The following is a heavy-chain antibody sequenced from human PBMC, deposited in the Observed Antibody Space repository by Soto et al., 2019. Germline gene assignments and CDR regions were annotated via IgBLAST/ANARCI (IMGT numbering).Heavy chain of an antibody. CDR1: GGSFSGYY. Sequence: QVQLQQWGAGLLKPSETLSLTCAVYGGSFSGYYWSWIRQPPGKGLEWIGEINHSGSTNYNPSLKSRVTISVNTSKTQFSLKLISVTAADTAVYYCARGRVQLWLRGRNYFDYWGQGTLVTVSS. CDR2: INHSGST. V-gene: IGHV4-34*01. CDR3: ARGRVQLWLRGRNYFDY. D-gene: IGHD5-18*01. J-gene: IGHJ4*02.